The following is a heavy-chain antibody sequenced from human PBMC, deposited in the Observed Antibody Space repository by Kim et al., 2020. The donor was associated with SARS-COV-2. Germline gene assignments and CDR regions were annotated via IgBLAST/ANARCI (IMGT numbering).Heavy chain of an antibody. CDR3: ARGEVSYYDILTRYYKPHYGMDV. CDR1: GDTFSSYD. J-gene: IGHJ6*02. D-gene: IGHD3-9*01. CDR2: MNPNSGNT. Sequence: ASVKVSCKASGDTFSSYDINWVRQATGQGLEWMGWMNPNSGNTGYAQKFQGRVTMTRNTSINTAYMELSSLRSEDTAMYYCARGEVSYYDILTRYYKPHYGMDVWGQGTTVTVSS. V-gene: IGHV1-8*01.